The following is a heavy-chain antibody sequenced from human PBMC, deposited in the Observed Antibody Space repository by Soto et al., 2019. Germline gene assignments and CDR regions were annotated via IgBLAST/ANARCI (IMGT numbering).Heavy chain of an antibody. CDR1: GGTFSSYA. Sequence: ASVKVSCKASGGTFSSYAISWVRQAPGQGLEWMGGIIPIFGTANYAQKFQGRVTITADESTSTAYMELSSLRSEDTAVYYCARGDYGDYVDYYYGMDVWGQGTTVTSP. V-gene: IGHV1-69*13. J-gene: IGHJ6*02. CDR3: ARGDYGDYVDYYYGMDV. D-gene: IGHD4-17*01. CDR2: IIPIFGTA.